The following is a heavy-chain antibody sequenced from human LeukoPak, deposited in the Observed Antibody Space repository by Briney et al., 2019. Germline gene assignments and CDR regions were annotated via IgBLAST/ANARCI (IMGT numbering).Heavy chain of an antibody. Sequence: GGSLRLSCAASGFTVSNSMSWVRQAPGKGLEWVSVIYTGGGTFYADSVKGRFTISGDNSKNTLYLQMNSLRAEDTAVYYCATRYGSGSYHMDVWGQGTTVTVSS. J-gene: IGHJ6*02. CDR3: ATRYGSGSYHMDV. D-gene: IGHD3-10*01. CDR2: IYTGGGT. V-gene: IGHV3-66*01. CDR1: GFTVSNS.